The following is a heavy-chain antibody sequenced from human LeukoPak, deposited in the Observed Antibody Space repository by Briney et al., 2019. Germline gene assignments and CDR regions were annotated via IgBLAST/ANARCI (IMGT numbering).Heavy chain of an antibody. CDR3: ASFSGSYFFDY. V-gene: IGHV4-59*01. D-gene: IGHD1-26*01. CDR1: GASISDYF. CDR2: VFYSGST. Sequence: PSETLSLTCTISGASISDYFRSWVRQPPGKGLEWIGYVFYSGSTTYNPSLNSRVTISMDTSRSQFSLRLSSVTAADTAVYYCASFSGSYFFDYWGPGNLVTVSS. J-gene: IGHJ4*02.